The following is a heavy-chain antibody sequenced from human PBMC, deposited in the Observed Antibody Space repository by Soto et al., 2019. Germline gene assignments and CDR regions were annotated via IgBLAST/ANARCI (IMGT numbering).Heavy chain of an antibody. CDR1: GGSIGIYY. V-gene: IGHV4-59*12. CDR3: ARHSSGWGPNWFDP. D-gene: IGHD6-19*01. CDR2: IYYSGST. Sequence: PSDTQSPTSTVAGGSIGIYYSIWIRPPPGKGLEWIGYIYYSGSTNYNPSLKGRFTISRDNAKNSLYLQMNSLRAEDTAVYYCARHSSGWGPNWFDPWGQGTMVNVS. J-gene: IGHJ5*02.